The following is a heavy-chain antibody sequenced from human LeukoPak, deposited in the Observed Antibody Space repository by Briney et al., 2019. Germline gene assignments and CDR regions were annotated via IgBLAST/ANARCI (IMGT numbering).Heavy chain of an antibody. V-gene: IGHV3-7*03. CDR1: GFTFSLYW. CDR2: IKQDGSEK. D-gene: IGHD1-20*01. Sequence: PGGSLRLSCAASGFTFSLYWMNWVRRAPGKGLEWVANIKQDGSEKNYVDSVKGRFTISRDNAKNSLYLQMNNLRVEDTAMYYGAGVTGFIIKDWGQGTLVTVSS. CDR3: AGVTGFIIKD. J-gene: IGHJ4*02.